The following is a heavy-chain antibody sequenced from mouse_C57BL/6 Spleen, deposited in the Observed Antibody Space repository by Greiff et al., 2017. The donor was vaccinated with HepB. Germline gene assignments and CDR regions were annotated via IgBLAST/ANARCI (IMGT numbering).Heavy chain of an antibody. CDR2: ISYDGSN. Sequence: EVQLQQSGPGLVKPSQSLSLTCSVTGYSITSGYYWNWIRQFPGNKLEWMGYISYDGSNNYNPSLKNRISITRDTSKNQFFLKLNSVTTEDTATYYCARGRWSYFDYWGQGTTLTVAS. J-gene: IGHJ2*01. CDR1: GYSITSGYY. CDR3: ARGRWSYFDY. V-gene: IGHV3-6*01. D-gene: IGHD2-3*01.